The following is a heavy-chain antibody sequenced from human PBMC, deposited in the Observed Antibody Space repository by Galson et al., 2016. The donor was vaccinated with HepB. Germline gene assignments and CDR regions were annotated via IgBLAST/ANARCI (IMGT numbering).Heavy chain of an antibody. J-gene: IGHJ4*02. CDR2: MWYDGSNK. CDR1: GFTFNSYG. V-gene: IGHV3-33*01. CDR3: ARGRSLLWLGELPHLDY. Sequence: SLRLSCAASGFTFNSYGMHWVRQAPGKGLEWVAAMWYDGSNKYYADSVKGRFTISRDNSKNTLYLQMNSLRVEDTAVYYCARGRSLLWLGELPHLDYWGQGTLFTVSS. D-gene: IGHD3-10*01.